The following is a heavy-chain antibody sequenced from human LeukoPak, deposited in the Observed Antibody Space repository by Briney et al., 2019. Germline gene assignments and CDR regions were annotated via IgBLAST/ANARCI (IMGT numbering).Heavy chain of an antibody. Sequence: PGRSLRLSCAASGFTFSSYWMSWVRQAPGKGLEWVANIKQDGSEKYYVDSVKGRFTISRDNAKNSLYLQMNSLRAEDTAVYYCGGVIVGGHYYYYGMDVWGQGTTVTVSS. D-gene: IGHD2-15*01. CDR2: IKQDGSEK. J-gene: IGHJ6*02. CDR3: GGVIVGGHYYYYGMDV. CDR1: GFTFSSYW. V-gene: IGHV3-7*04.